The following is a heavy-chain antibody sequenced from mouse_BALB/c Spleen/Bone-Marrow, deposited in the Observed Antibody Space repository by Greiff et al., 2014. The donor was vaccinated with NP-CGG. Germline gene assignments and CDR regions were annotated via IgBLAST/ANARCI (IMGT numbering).Heavy chain of an antibody. V-gene: IGHV3-6*02. D-gene: IGHD1-1*01. CDR3: AILIRWAGFAY. CDR1: GYSITSGYY. Sequence: VQLQQSGPGLVKPSQSLSLTCSVTGYSITSGYYWNWIRQFPGNKLEWMGYISYDGSNNYNPSLKNRISITRDTSKNQFFLKLNSVTTEDTATYYCAILIRWAGFAYWGQGTLVTVSA. J-gene: IGHJ3*01. CDR2: ISYDGSN.